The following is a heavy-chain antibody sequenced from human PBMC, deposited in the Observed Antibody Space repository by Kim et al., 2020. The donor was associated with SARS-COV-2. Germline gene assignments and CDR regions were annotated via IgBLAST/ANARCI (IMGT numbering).Heavy chain of an antibody. CDR3: ATDLGGLPFDY. J-gene: IGHJ4*02. CDR2: T. Sequence: TIYAQKFQGRVTMTEDTSTDTAYMELSSLRSEDTAVYYCATDLGGLPFDYWGQGTLVTVSS. V-gene: IGHV1-24*01. D-gene: IGHD1-26*01.